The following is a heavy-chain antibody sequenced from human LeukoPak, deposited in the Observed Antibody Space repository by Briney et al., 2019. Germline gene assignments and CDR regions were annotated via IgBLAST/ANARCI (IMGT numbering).Heavy chain of an antibody. Sequence: GGSLRLSCAASGFTFSSYSMNWVRQAPGKGLEWVSSISSSSSSYIYYADSVKGRFTISRDNAKNSLYLQMNSLRAEDTAVYYCARGFGHVDTAMVTYNWGQGTLVTVSS. D-gene: IGHD5-18*01. CDR1: GFTFSSYS. J-gene: IGHJ4*02. CDR2: ISSSSSSYI. V-gene: IGHV3-21*01. CDR3: ARGFGHVDTAMVTYN.